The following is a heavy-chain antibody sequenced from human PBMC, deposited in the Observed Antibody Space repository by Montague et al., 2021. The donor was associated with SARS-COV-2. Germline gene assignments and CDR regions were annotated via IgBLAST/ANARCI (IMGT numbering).Heavy chain of an antibody. Sequence: SETLSLTCTVSGASINSNTYFWGWIRQPPGKGLEWIGSIYYSGSTYYNPSLKSRVTISVDTSKNQFSLKLNSVTAADTAVYYCARSLLRCGYYGWDVWGQGTTVTVSS. CDR3: ARSLLRCGYYGWDV. CDR1: GASINSNTYF. D-gene: IGHD2-21*01. J-gene: IGHJ6*02. CDR2: IYYSGST. V-gene: IGHV4-39*01.